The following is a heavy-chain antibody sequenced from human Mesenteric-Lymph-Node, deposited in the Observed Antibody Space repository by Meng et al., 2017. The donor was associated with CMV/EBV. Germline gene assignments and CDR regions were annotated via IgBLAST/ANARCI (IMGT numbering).Heavy chain of an antibody. D-gene: IGHD3-9*01. CDR1: GYTFIDYY. CDR3: ARDRDTDWYSPFDY. V-gene: IGHV1-2*06. Sequence: QVQLVQSGDEVKKPEASVRVSCKAPGYTFIDYYINWVRQAPGQGLEGMGRINPKTGGRSYAQNFQGRVTMTRDTSINTSYMEVNRLNSDDTAMYYCARDRDTDWYSPFDYWGPGTLVTVSS. J-gene: IGHJ4*02. CDR2: INPKTGGR.